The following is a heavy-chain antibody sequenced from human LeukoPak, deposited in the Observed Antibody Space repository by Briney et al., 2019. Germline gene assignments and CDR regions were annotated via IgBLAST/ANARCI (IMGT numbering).Heavy chain of an antibody. Sequence: SETLSLTCTVSGGSISSYHWSWIRQPPGKGLEWIGYIYYSGSTNYNPSLKSRVTISVDTSKNQFSLKLSSVTAADTAVYYCARDVPYGDYAWFDPWGQGTLVTVSS. D-gene: IGHD4-17*01. J-gene: IGHJ5*02. CDR1: GGSISSYH. CDR3: ARDVPYGDYAWFDP. CDR2: IYYSGST. V-gene: IGHV4-59*01.